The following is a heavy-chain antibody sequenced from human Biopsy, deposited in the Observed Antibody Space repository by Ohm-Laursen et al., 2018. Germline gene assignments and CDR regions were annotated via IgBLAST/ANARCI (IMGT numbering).Heavy chain of an antibody. J-gene: IGHJ5*01. D-gene: IGHD2-2*01. Sequence: SLRLSCTASGFTVINNDISWVRQAPGKGLEWVANIKQDGSEEYYVDSVKGRFTISRDNANNSLYLQVNSLRAEDTAVYFCARESSTSGRVRVDSWGQGTLVTVSS. V-gene: IGHV3-7*01. CDR2: IKQDGSEE. CDR1: GFTVINND. CDR3: ARESSTSGRVRVDS.